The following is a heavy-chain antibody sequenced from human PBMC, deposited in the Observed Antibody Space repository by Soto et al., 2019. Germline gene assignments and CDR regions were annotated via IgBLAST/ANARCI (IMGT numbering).Heavy chain of an antibody. CDR3: ASRPLGYCSGGSCYSPNGRWFDP. V-gene: IGHV4-34*01. Sequence: SETLSLTCAVYGGSFSGYYWSWIHQPPGKGLEWIGEINHSGSTNYNPSLKSRVTISVDTSKNQFSLKLSSVTAADTAVYYCASRPLGYCSGGSCYSPNGRWFDPWGQGTLVTVSS. J-gene: IGHJ5*02. CDR1: GGSFSGYY. D-gene: IGHD2-15*01. CDR2: INHSGST.